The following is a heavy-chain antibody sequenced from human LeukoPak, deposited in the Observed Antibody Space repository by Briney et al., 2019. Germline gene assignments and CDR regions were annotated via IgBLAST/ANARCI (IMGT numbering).Heavy chain of an antibody. Sequence: SETLSLTCAVYGGSFSGYYWSWIRQPPGKGLEWIGEINHSGGTNYNPSLKSRVTISVDTSKNQFSLKLSSVTAADTAVYYCARGCIGSTSCNPAFDYWGQGTLVTVSS. J-gene: IGHJ4*02. CDR1: GGSFSGYY. CDR2: INHSGGT. CDR3: ARGCIGSTSCNPAFDY. V-gene: IGHV4-34*01. D-gene: IGHD2-2*01.